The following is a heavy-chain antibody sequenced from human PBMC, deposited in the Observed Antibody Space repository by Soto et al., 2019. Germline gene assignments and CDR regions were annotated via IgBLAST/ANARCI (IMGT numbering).Heavy chain of an antibody. D-gene: IGHD1-26*01. J-gene: IGHJ4*02. CDR2: IYYSGST. V-gene: IGHV4-59*01. Sequence: PSETLSLTCTVSGGSISSYYWSWIRQPPGKGLEWIGYIYYSGSTNYNPSLKSRVTISVDTSKNQFSLKLSSVTAADTAVYYCARGGSYLPIWGQGTQVTVSS. CDR1: GGSISSYY. CDR3: ARGGSYLPI.